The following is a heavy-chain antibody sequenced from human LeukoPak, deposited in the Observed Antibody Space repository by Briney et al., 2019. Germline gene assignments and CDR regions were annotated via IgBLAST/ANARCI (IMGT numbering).Heavy chain of an antibody. D-gene: IGHD6-19*01. J-gene: IGHJ4*02. CDR1: GFTFSSYA. V-gene: IGHV3-30*04. CDR2: ISYDGSNK. CDR3: ARVSEAVAGYYFDY. Sequence: GGSLRLSRAASGFTFSSYAMHWVRQAPGKGLEWVAVISYDGSNKYYADSVKGRFTISRDNSKNTLYLQMNSLRAEDTAVYYCARVSEAVAGYYFDYWGQGTLVTVSS.